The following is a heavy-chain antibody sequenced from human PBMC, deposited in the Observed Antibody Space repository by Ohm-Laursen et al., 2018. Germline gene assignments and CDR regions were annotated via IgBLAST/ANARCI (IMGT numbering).Heavy chain of an antibody. Sequence: LSLTCAASGFTFSSYAMSWVRQAPGKGLEWVSAISGSGGSTYYADSVKGRFTISRDNSKNTLYLQMNSLRAEDTAVYYCAKDYGDYNWYFDLWGRGTLVTVSS. D-gene: IGHD4-17*01. CDR3: AKDYGDYNWYFDL. CDR1: GFTFSSYA. J-gene: IGHJ2*01. CDR2: ISGSGGST. V-gene: IGHV3-23*01.